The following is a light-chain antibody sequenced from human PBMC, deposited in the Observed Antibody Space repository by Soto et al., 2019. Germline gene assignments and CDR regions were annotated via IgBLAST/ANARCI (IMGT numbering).Light chain of an antibody. CDR2: WAS. Sequence: IVMTQSPESLAVSLGERATINCKSSQSVLYSSTNKNYLAWYQQKAGQPPKLLIYWASTRESGVPDRISGSGSGTDFTLTISSLQAEDVAVYYCQQYYSSPRTFGQGTKLEIK. CDR1: QSVLYSSTNKNY. J-gene: IGKJ2*01. V-gene: IGKV4-1*01. CDR3: QQYYSSPRT.